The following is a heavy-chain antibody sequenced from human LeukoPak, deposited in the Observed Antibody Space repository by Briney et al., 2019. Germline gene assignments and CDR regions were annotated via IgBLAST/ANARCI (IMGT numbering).Heavy chain of an antibody. CDR3: AKPRVPAAMYNWFDP. Sequence: GGSLRLSCVASGFTFSSYWMTWVRQAPGKGLEWVSAISGSGGSTYYADSVKGRFTISRDNSKNTLYLQMNSLRAEDTAVYYCAKPRVPAAMYNWFDPWGQGTLVTVSS. J-gene: IGHJ5*02. CDR1: GFTFSSYW. V-gene: IGHV3-23*01. CDR2: ISGSGGST. D-gene: IGHD2-2*01.